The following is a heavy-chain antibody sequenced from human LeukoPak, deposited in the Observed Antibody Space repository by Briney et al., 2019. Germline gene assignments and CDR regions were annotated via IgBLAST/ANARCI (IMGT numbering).Heavy chain of an antibody. V-gene: IGHV5-51*01. CDR2: IYPGDSDT. CDR3: ARQWGDCSSTSCYSAY. CDR1: EYSFASYW. D-gene: IGHD2-2*01. J-gene: IGHJ4*02. Sequence: GASLKISCKGSEYSFASYWIAWVRQMPGKGLEWMGIIYPGDSDTRYSPSFQGQVTISADKSISAPYLQWSSLKASDTAIYYCARQWGDCSSTSCYSAYWGQGTLVTVSS.